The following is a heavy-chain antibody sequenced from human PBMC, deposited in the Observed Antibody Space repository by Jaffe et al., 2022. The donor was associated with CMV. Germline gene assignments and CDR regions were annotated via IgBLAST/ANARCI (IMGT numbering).Heavy chain of an antibody. CDR3: ARVSQVYAILGWFDP. J-gene: IGHJ5*02. V-gene: IGHV3-33*08. CDR1: GFTFSSYG. CDR2: IWYDGSNK. D-gene: IGHD2-8*01. Sequence: QVQLVESGGGVVQPGRSLRLSCAASGFTFSSYGMHWVRQAPGKGLEWVAVIWYDGSNKYYADSVKGRFTISRDNSKNTLYLQMNSLRAEDTAVYYCARVSQVYAILGWFDPWGQGTLVTVSS.